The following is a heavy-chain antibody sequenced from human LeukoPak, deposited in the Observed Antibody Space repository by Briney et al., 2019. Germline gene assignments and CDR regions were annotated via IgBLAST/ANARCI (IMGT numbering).Heavy chain of an antibody. CDR1: GGSFSGYY. Sequence: SSETLSLTCAVYGGSFSGYYWSWIRQPPGKGLEWIGEINHSGSTNYNPSFKSRVTISVDTSKNQFSLKLSSVTAADTAVYYCARGVMATIVQFDYWGQGTLVTVSS. V-gene: IGHV4-34*01. CDR3: ARGVMATIVQFDY. D-gene: IGHD5-24*01. CDR2: INHSGST. J-gene: IGHJ4*02.